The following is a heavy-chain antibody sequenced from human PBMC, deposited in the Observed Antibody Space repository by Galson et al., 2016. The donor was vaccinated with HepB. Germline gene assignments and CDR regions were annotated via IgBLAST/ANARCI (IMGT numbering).Heavy chain of an antibody. D-gene: IGHD1-26*01. CDR3: ARQRWWEVIVGDGFDI. CDR2: INAGNGDT. J-gene: IGHJ3*02. CDR1: GYIFTTYA. Sequence: SVKVSCKASGYIFTTYAMHWVRQAPGQRLEWMGWINAGNGDTKYSQKFQGRVSITRDTSASILYMELSSLRSEDTAVYYCARQRWWEVIVGDGFDIWGQGTMVTVSS. V-gene: IGHV1-3*01.